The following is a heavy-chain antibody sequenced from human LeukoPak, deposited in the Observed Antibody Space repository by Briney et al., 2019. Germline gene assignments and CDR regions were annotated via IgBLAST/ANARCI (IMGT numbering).Heavy chain of an antibody. J-gene: IGHJ4*02. V-gene: IGHV1-2*02. Sequence: GASVKVSCKASGYTFTSYGISWVRQAPGQGLEWMGWINPNSGDTNYAQKFQGRVTMTRDTSISTAYMELSRLRSDDTAVYYCARAIGHSGYDVDYWGQGTLVTVSS. CDR2: INPNSGDT. D-gene: IGHD5-12*01. CDR3: ARAIGHSGYDVDY. CDR1: GYTFTSYG.